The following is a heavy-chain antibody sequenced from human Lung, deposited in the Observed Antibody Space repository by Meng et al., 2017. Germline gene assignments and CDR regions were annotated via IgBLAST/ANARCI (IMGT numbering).Heavy chain of an antibody. Sequence: QVHPVQSGAEVKKPGASVKVSCKSSDYTFTGYGVSWVRQAPGQGLEWMAWLGAHDGDRSHAPRFQGRVTVTADRLTATSFMELRNLRHDDTAVYYCARGTPGRSYSDFWGQGTLVTVSS. CDR3: ARGTPGRSYSDF. D-gene: IGHD3-10*01. CDR1: DYTFTGYG. CDR2: LGAHDGDR. J-gene: IGHJ4*02. V-gene: IGHV1-18*04.